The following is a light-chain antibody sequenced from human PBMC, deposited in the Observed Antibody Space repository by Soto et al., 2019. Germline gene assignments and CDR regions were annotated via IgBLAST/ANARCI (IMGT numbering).Light chain of an antibody. CDR3: CSYAGSYTFPFFV. CDR1: SSDVGGYNY. J-gene: IGLJ1*01. CDR2: DVS. Sequence: QAVVTQPRSVSGSPGQSVTISCTGTSSDVGGYNYVSWYQQHPGKAPKLMIYDVSKRPSGVPDRFSGSKSGNTASLTISGLQAEDEADYYCCSYAGSYTFPFFVFGTGTKLTVL. V-gene: IGLV2-11*01.